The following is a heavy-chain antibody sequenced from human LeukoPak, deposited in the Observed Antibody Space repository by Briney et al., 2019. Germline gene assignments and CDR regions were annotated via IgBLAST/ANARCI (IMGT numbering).Heavy chain of an antibody. J-gene: IGHJ5*02. V-gene: IGHV1-18*01. CDR2: ISAYNGNT. CDR1: GYTFTSYG. D-gene: IGHD3-10*01. Sequence: GASVKVSCKASGYTFTSYGISWVRQAPGQGLEWMGWISAYNGNTNYAQKLQGRVTMTTDTSTSTVYMELSSLRSEDTAVYYCARDGWPPRGFLVRGVPGWFDPWGQGTLVTVSS. CDR3: ARDGWPPRGFLVRGVPGWFDP.